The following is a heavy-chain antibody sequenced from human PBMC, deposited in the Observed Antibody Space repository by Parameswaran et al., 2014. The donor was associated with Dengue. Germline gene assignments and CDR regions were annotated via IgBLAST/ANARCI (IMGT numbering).Heavy chain of an antibody. CDR3: ARSRWAGWLERYFDY. V-gene: IGHV3-33*01. CDR1: GFTFSSYG. Sequence: GGSLRLSCAASGFTFSSYGMHWVRQAPGKGLEWVAVIWYDGSNKYYADSVKGRFTISRDNSKNTLYLQMNSLRAEDTAVYYCARSRWAGWLERYFDYWGQGTLVTVSS. CDR2: IWYDGSNK. J-gene: IGHJ4*02. D-gene: IGHD6-19*01.